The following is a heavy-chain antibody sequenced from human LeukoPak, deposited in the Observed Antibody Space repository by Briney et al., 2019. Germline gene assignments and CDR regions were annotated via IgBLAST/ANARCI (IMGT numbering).Heavy chain of an antibody. D-gene: IGHD2-2*01. CDR1: GGSISSYY. CDR3: ASSTSYLGQTFDY. Sequence: SETLSLTCTVSGGSISSYYWSWIRQPPGKGLEWIGYIYTSGSTNYNPSLKSRVTISVDTSKNQFSLKLSSVTAADTVVYYCASSTSYLGQTFDYWGQGTLVTVSS. V-gene: IGHV4-4*09. J-gene: IGHJ4*02. CDR2: IYTSGST.